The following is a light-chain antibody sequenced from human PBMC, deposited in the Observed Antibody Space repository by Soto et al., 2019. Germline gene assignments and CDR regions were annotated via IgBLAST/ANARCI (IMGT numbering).Light chain of an antibody. CDR3: HHRGDWIT. V-gene: IGKV3-11*01. J-gene: IGKJ5*01. CDR1: QTVNNY. CDR2: DAS. Sequence: EIVLTQSPATLSLSPGERATLSSRASQTVNNYLAWFQQTPGQAPHLLIYDASNRATGLPASFSGSGCGTDFTLTISSLEPEDFAVYYCHHRGDWITFGQGTRLEIK.